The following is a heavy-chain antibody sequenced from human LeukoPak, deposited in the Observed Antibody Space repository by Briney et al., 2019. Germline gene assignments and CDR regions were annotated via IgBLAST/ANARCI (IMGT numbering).Heavy chain of an antibody. CDR3: ARLSGSQTTPY. CDR1: GGSVSTYY. CDR2: NHYTGST. Sequence: SETLSLTCTVFGGSVSTYYWTWIRQPPGKGLEWIGYNHYTGSTNHNPSLKSRVTMSVDTSKNQFSLKLSSVTAADTAVYYCARLSGSQTTPYWGQGTLVTVSS. D-gene: IGHD1-26*01. V-gene: IGHV4-59*08. J-gene: IGHJ4*02.